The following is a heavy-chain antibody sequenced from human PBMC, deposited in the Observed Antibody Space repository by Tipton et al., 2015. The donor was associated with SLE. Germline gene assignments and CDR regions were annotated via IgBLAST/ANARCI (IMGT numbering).Heavy chain of an antibody. CDR3: ARDRGGSYFSDY. Sequence: SLRLSCAASGFTFSSYSMNWVRQAPGKGLESVSSISSSSSYIYYADSVKGRFTISRDNAKNSLYLQMNSLRAEDTAVYYCARDRGGSYFSDYWGQGTLVTVSS. CDR1: GFTFSSYS. J-gene: IGHJ4*02. CDR2: ISSSSSYI. D-gene: IGHD1-26*01. V-gene: IGHV3-21*04.